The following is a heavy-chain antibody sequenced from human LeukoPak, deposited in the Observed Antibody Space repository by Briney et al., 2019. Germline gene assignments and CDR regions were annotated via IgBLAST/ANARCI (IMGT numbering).Heavy chain of an antibody. V-gene: IGHV3-23*01. Sequence: GGSLRLSCEASGFRFGDFAMSWVRQTPGKGLEWVSGISASGANTYYADSVKGRFTSSRDNSKNTLSLQMNSLRVEDTAVYYCAKSMSTSRSGLDSWGQGTLVTVSS. CDR3: AKSMSTSRSGLDS. CDR2: ISASGANT. J-gene: IGHJ4*02. CDR1: GFRFGDFA. D-gene: IGHD5/OR15-5a*01.